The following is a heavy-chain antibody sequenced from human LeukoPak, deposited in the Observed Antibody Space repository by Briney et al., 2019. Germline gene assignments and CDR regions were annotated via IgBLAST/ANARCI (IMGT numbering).Heavy chain of an antibody. CDR1: GFTFSNYN. J-gene: IGHJ4*02. CDR2: ISTRSTYI. Sequence: AGGSLRLSCAASGFTFSNYNMNWVRQAPGKGLEWVSCISTRSTYIYYADSVKGRFTISSDNAKNSLYLQMNSLRADDTAVYYCAREEEWYASGTYYKGFDSWGQGTLVTVSS. V-gene: IGHV3-21*01. D-gene: IGHD3-10*01. CDR3: AREEEWYASGTYYKGFDS.